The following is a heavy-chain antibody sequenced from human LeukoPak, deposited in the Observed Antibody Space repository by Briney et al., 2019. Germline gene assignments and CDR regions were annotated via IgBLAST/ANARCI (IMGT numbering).Heavy chain of an antibody. J-gene: IGHJ4*02. V-gene: IGHV3-15*01. CDR3: TARVDY. CDR2: IKSKTDGETT. CDR1: GFTFSNTW. Sequence: PGGSLRLSCAASGFTFSNTWMSWVRQAPGKGLEWVGRIKSKTDGETTDYAAPVKGRFAISRDDSKNTLYLHMNSLKIEDTAVYYCTARVDYWGQGTLVTVSS.